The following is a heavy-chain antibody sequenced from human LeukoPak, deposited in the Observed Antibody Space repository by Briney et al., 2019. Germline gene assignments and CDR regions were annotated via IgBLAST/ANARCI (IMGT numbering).Heavy chain of an antibody. D-gene: IGHD2-15*01. Sequence: GASVKVSCKASGYTFTGYYMHWVRQAPGQGLEWMGWINPNSGGTNCRVTMTRDTSISTAYMELSRLRSDDTAVYYCARSGVVSAPGGSCFHCYMDVWGKGTTVTISS. V-gene: IGHV1-2*02. CDR1: GYTFTGYY. J-gene: IGHJ6*03. CDR2: INPNSGGT. CDR3: ARSGVVSAPGGSCFHCYMDV.